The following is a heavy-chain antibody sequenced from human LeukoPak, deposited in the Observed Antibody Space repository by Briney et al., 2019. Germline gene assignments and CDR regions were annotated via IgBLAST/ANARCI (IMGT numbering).Heavy chain of an antibody. V-gene: IGHV3-23*01. CDR3: AKALYDSPLAGDP. D-gene: IGHD3-22*01. Sequence: GGSLRLSCAASGFIFGNNGMAWVRQAPGKGLEGVSSINPSGGNTHYADSVKGRFTISRDNSKNTLFLQMNSLRVEDTAIYYCAKALYDSPLAGDPWGQGTLVTVSS. J-gene: IGHJ5*02. CDR1: GFIFGNNG. CDR2: INPSGGNT.